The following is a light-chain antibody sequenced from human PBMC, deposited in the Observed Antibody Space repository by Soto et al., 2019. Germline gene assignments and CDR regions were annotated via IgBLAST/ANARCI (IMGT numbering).Light chain of an antibody. J-gene: IGKJ4*01. V-gene: IGKV3D-15*01. Sequence: EIVMTQSPATLSVSPGERATLSCRASQSVSSKLAWYQQKPGQAPRLLIYDASTRATGIPARFSGSGSGTVFTLTISSLQSEDFVVYYCQQYNHWPLTFGGGTKVEIK. CDR1: QSVSSK. CDR2: DAS. CDR3: QQYNHWPLT.